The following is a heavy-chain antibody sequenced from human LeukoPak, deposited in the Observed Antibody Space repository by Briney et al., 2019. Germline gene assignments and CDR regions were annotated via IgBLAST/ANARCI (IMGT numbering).Heavy chain of an antibody. CDR2: INPNSGGT. V-gene: IGHV1-2*02. Sequence: ASVKVSCKASGYTFTGYYMHWVRQAPGQGLEWMGWINPNSGGTNYAQKFQGRVTMTRDTSISTAYMELSRLRSDDTAAYYCARQDYDFWSGYFNWFDPWGQGTLVTVSS. CDR3: ARQDYDFWSGYFNWFDP. D-gene: IGHD3-3*01. CDR1: GYTFTGYY. J-gene: IGHJ5*02.